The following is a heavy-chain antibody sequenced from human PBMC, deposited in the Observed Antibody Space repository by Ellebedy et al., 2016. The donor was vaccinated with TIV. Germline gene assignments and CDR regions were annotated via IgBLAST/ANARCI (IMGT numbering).Heavy chain of an antibody. V-gene: IGHV3-23*01. J-gene: IGHJ6*02. Sequence: PGGSLSLSCAASGFTFNDYPMTWVRQAPGKGLEWVSGIRSSGSNTYYADSVRGRFTISRDSSKNTLHLQMQSLRAEDTAVYYCAKRKGGWRGLAYHHHGMDVWGQGTTVTVSS. CDR2: IRSSGSNT. CDR3: AKRKGGWRGLAYHHHGMDV. CDR1: GFTFNDYP. D-gene: IGHD3-3*01.